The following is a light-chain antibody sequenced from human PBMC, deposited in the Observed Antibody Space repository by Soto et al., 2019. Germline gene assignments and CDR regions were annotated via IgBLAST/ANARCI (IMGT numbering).Light chain of an antibody. J-gene: IGKJ3*01. Sequence: IVLTQSPGTLSLSPGERATLSCRASQSVGSYLAWYQQKPGQAPRLLIYSASSRATGVADRFSGSGSGTDFTLTLSSLEPEDFAVYYCQQYGNSRVTFGPGTKVDIK. V-gene: IGKV3-20*01. CDR2: SAS. CDR1: QSVGSY. CDR3: QQYGNSRVT.